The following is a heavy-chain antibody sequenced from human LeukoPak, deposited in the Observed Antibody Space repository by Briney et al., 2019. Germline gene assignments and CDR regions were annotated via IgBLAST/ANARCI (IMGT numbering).Heavy chain of an antibody. D-gene: IGHD3-9*01. CDR1: GFTFSNYA. J-gene: IGHJ4*02. CDR3: AKWGDYDILTGYYDSDY. CDR2: IVGRGSST. Sequence: GGSLRPSCAAPGFTFSNYAMSWFRQAPGKGLELVSAIVGRGSSTYYADSAKGRFTISRDNSKNTLYLQLNRLRAEDTAVYYCAKWGDYDILTGYYDSDYWGQGTLVTVSS. V-gene: IGHV3-23*01.